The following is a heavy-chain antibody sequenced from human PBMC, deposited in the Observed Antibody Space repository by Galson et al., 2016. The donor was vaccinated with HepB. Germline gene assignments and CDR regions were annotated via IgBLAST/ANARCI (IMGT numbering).Heavy chain of an antibody. CDR1: GYTFTNYD. CDR3: ARDYGGNSGWFDP. Sequence: SVKVSCEASGYTFTNYDINWVRQATGQGLEWLGWMSPNSGNTGCAQNFQGRVTLTRDTSISTAYMELSSLRSDDTAVYYCARDYGGNSGWFDPWGQGTLVTVSS. D-gene: IGHD4-23*01. V-gene: IGHV1-8*01. CDR2: MSPNSGNT. J-gene: IGHJ5*02.